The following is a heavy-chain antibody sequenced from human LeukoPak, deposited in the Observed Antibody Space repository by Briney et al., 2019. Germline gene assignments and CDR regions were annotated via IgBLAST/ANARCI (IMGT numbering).Heavy chain of an antibody. D-gene: IGHD6-13*01. J-gene: IGHJ4*02. CDR1: GLTFSSYG. CDR3: AKGYSSSLDY. V-gene: IGHV3-30*18. CDR2: ISYDGSNK. Sequence: GGSLRLSCAASGLTFSSYGMHWVRQAPGKGLEWVAVISYDGSNKYYADSVKGRFTISRDNSKNTLYLQMNSLRAEDTAVYYCAKGYSSSLDYWGQGTLVTVSS.